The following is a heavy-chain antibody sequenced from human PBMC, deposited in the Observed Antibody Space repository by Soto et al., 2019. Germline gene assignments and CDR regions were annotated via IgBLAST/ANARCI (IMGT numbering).Heavy chain of an antibody. CDR3: ARGGDGHTTSFFDY. CDR2: IQYTGST. V-gene: IGHV4-59*11. Sequence: QVQLQESGPGLVKSSETLSLTCTVSGGSITGPYWSWIRQPPGKGLEWIGFIQYTGSTNYNPSLKSRATTSLDTSKNPFSLRLISVTAADTDVYYCARGGDGHTTSFFDYWGQGTLVTVSS. D-gene: IGHD3-16*02. CDR1: GGSITGPY. J-gene: IGHJ4*02.